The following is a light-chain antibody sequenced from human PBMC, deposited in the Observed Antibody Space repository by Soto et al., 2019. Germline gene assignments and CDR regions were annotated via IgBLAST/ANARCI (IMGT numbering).Light chain of an antibody. Sequence: EIVMTQSSASRSVSPGEGATLSCRASQTISSALAWYQQKPGQAPRLLIHDASTRAPGFPARFSGSGSGTEFTLTISSLQSEDFAVYYCQQYDNWPLTFGRGTKVDI. CDR2: DAS. V-gene: IGKV3-15*01. J-gene: IGKJ1*01. CDR1: QTISSA. CDR3: QQYDNWPLT.